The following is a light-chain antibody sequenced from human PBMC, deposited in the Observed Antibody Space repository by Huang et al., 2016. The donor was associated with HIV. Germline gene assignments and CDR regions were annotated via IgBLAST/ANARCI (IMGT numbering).Light chain of an antibody. CDR1: QSVSSN. Sequence: EIVMTQSPATLSVSPGDGATLSCRASQSVSSNLAWYQEKPGQAPRLLSYGASTRATGISARFNGSGSGTEFTLTISSLQSEDFAVYYCQQYDNWPPWTFGQGTKVEVK. V-gene: IGKV3-15*01. CDR2: GAS. CDR3: QQYDNWPPWT. J-gene: IGKJ1*01.